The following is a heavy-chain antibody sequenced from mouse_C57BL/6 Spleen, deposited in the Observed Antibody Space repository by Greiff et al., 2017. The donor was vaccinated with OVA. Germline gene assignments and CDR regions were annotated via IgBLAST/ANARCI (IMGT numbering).Heavy chain of an antibody. V-gene: IGHV1-64*01. CDR3: ARAYGSTYWYFDV. Sequence: QVQLQQSGAELVKPGASVKLSCKASGYTFTSYWMHWVKQRPGQGLEWIGMIHPNSGSTNYNEKFKSKATLTVDKSSSTAYMQLSSLTSEDSAVYYWARAYGSTYWYFDVWGTGTTVTVSS. D-gene: IGHD1-1*01. CDR1: GYTFTSYW. CDR2: IHPNSGST. J-gene: IGHJ1*03.